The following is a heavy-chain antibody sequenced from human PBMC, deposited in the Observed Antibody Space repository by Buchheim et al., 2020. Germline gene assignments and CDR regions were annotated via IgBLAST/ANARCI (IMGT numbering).Heavy chain of an antibody. V-gene: IGHV4-34*01. CDR3: AIKRPARKIFVYYMDV. CDR2: INHSGST. CDR1: GGSFSGYY. D-gene: IGHD1-14*01. Sequence: QVQLQQWGAGLLKPSETLSLTCAVYGGSFSGYYWSWIRQPPGKGLEWIGEINHSGSTNYTPSLKSRVTISIDTSKKQFSLKLSSVTAADTAVYYCAIKRPARKIFVYYMDVWGKGTT. J-gene: IGHJ6*03.